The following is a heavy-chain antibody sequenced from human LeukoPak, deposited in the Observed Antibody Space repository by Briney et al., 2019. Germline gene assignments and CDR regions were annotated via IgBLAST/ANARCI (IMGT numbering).Heavy chain of an antibody. CDR2: IDWDDDE. CDR3: ARTLSGSYSGFDY. CDR1: GFSLSTSGVR. Sequence: ESGPALVKPTQTLTLTCTFSGFSLSTSGVRVSWIRQPPGKALEWLARIDWDDDEFYSTSLKTRLTISKDTSKNQVVLTMTNMDPMDTATYYCARTLSGSYSGFDYWGQGTLVTVSS. J-gene: IGHJ4*02. V-gene: IGHV2-70*04. D-gene: IGHD1-26*01.